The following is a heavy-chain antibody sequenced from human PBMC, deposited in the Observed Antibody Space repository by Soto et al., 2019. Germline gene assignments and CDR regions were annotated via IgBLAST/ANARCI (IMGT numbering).Heavy chain of an antibody. CDR3: VRGYNDGSGDFGH. V-gene: IGHV3-23*01. D-gene: IGHD3-10*01. J-gene: IGHJ4*02. Sequence: PGGSLRLCCAASGFTFSSYAMSWVRQAPGKGLEWVSAISGSGGSTYYADSVKGRFTISRDNSKNTLYLQMNSLRAEDTAVYYCVRGYNDGSGDFGHWGQGVLVTVSS. CDR2: ISGSGGST. CDR1: GFTFSSYA.